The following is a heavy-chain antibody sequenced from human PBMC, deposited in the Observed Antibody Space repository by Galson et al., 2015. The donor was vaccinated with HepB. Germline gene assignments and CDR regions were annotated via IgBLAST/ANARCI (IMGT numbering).Heavy chain of an antibody. Sequence: SVKVSCKASGYTFTSYYMHWVRQAPGQGLEWMGIINPSGGSTSYAQKFQGRVTMTRDTSTSTVYMELSSLRSEDTAVYYCARVSSSSRPTRAHFDYWGQGTLVTVSS. CDR2: INPSGGST. D-gene: IGHD6-13*01. CDR3: ARVSSSSRPTRAHFDY. J-gene: IGHJ4*02. CDR1: GYTFTSYY. V-gene: IGHV1-46*03.